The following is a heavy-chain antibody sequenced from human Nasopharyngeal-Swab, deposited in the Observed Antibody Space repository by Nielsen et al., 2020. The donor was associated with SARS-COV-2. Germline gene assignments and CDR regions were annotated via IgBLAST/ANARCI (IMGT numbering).Heavy chain of an antibody. D-gene: IGHD6-6*01. CDR2: IYPGDSDT. Sequence: GESLEISCKGSGYSFTSYWIGWGRQMPGKGLEWMGIIYPGDSDTRYSPSFQGQVTISADKSISTAYLQWSSLKASDTAMYYCARDEGVYSSSSRGAFDIWGQGTMVTVSS. CDR1: GYSFTSYW. J-gene: IGHJ3*02. CDR3: ARDEGVYSSSSRGAFDI. V-gene: IGHV5-51*01.